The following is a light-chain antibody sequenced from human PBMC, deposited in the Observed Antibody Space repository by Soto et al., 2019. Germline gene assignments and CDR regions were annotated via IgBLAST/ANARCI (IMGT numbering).Light chain of an antibody. V-gene: IGKV3-11*01. CDR1: QSVDIN. CDR2: DAS. CDR3: QQRSNWPPIT. Sequence: IVLTQSPATLSVSPGEGVTLSCRASQSVDINLAWYQQKRGQAPRFLIYDASNRATGIPARFSGSGSGTDFTLTISSLEPEDFAVYYCQQRSNWPPITFGQGTRLEN. J-gene: IGKJ5*01.